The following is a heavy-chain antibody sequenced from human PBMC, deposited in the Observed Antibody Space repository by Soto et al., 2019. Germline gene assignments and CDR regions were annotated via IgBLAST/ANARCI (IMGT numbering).Heavy chain of an antibody. V-gene: IGHV2-26*01. CDR1: GFPLSNARMG. J-gene: IGHJ4*02. D-gene: IGHD3-22*01. Sequence: RVNPTDTLRMSGNLAGFPLSNARMGVSWIRQPPGKALEWLAHIFSNDEKSYSTSLKSRLTISKDTSKRQVVLTMTNMDPVDTATYYCARIQMDDSSGYYHPTWDYWGQGTLVTVSS. CDR3: ARIQMDDSSGYYHPTWDY. CDR2: IFSNDEK.